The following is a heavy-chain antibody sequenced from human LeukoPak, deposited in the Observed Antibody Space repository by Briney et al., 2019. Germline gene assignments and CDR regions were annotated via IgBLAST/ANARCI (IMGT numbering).Heavy chain of an antibody. V-gene: IGHV1-3*04. CDR1: GYTFTIYA. CDR2: INTGNGDT. Sequence: GASVKVSCKASGYTFTIYAMHWVRQAPGHTLEWMGWINTGNGDTKYSQKFQGRVTISRDTSATTVYLHLSSLRSEDTAVYYCARCQGLYLSFKNWFDPWGQGTLVTVSS. J-gene: IGHJ5*02. CDR3: ARCQGLYLSFKNWFDP. D-gene: IGHD6-19*01.